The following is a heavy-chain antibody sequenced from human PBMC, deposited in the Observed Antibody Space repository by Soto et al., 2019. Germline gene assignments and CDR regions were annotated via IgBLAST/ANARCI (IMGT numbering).Heavy chain of an antibody. CDR2: INPSGGNT. J-gene: IGHJ4*02. V-gene: IGHV1-46*01. CDR3: LRERGA. CDR1: GDTFTDCR. D-gene: IGHD1-26*01. Sequence: QVQLVQSGAEVKEPGASVKVSCKASGDTFTDCRMHWVRQDPGQGLEWMGMINPSGGNTTYAQKFQGRVTMTRDTSTTTVYMELSRLSSEDTAVYYCLRERGAWGQGTLVTASS.